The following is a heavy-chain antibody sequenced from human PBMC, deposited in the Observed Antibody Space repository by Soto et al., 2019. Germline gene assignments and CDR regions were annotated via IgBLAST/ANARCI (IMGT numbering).Heavy chain of an antibody. D-gene: IGHD2-2*02. V-gene: IGHV1-46*01. CDR1: GYTFTNYY. J-gene: IGHJ1*01. Sequence: ASXKVSCKASGYTFTNYYIHWVRQAPGQGLEWMGVISPSGDGTSYAQNFQGRVTVTRDTSTTIVYMDLNSLRSEDTAVYLCAREVPDTGYFRHWG. CDR2: ISPSGDGT. CDR3: AREVPDTGYFRH.